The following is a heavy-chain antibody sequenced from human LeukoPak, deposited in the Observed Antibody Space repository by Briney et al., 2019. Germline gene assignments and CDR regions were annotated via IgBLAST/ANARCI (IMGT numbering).Heavy chain of an antibody. D-gene: IGHD6-13*01. Sequence: SETLSLTCTVSGGSIASYYWSWIRRSPGKGLEWVGNVYNRGRTNNNPSLNSRVTISVDTSKNQISLKLNSVTAADTAVYYCARGMPLGGYSSSQDYYYYGMDVWGQGTTVTVSS. CDR3: ARGMPLGGYSSSQDYYYYGMDV. V-gene: IGHV4-59*01. CDR1: GGSIASYY. CDR2: VYNRGRT. J-gene: IGHJ6*02.